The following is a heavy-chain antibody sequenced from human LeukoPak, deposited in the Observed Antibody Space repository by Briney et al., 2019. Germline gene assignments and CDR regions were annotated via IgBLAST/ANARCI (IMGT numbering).Heavy chain of an antibody. V-gene: IGHV3-23*01. CDR3: AKRRYCTSTSCHDFDY. Sequence: GGSLRLSCAASGFTFSSYAMSWVRQAPGKGLEWVSAISGSGGSTYYADSVKGRFTISRDNSKNTLYLQMNSLRAEDTAVYYCAKRRYCTSTSCHDFDYWGQGTLVTVSS. J-gene: IGHJ4*02. D-gene: IGHD2-2*01. CDR1: GFTFSSYA. CDR2: ISGSGGST.